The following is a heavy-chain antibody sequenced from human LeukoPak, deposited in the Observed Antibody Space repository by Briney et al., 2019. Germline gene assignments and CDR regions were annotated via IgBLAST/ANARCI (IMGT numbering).Heavy chain of an antibody. J-gene: IGHJ4*02. CDR1: GVSVSSGSYY. V-gene: IGHV4-61*01. CDR3: ASLGGSGWLYYFDY. D-gene: IGHD6-19*01. Sequence: SETLSLTCTVSGVSVSSGSYYWSWIRQPPGKGLEWIGYIYYSGSTNYNPSLKSRVTISVDTSKNQFSLKLSSVTAADTAVYYCASLGGSGWLYYFDYWGQGTLVTVSS. CDR2: IYYSGST.